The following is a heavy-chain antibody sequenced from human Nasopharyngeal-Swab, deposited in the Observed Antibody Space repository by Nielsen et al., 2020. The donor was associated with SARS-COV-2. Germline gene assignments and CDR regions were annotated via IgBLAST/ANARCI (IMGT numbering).Heavy chain of an antibody. CDR3: ARDQGYCSSSSCYEFDF. CDR2: ISSSSSYI. D-gene: IGHD2-2*01. CDR1: GFTFSSYS. V-gene: IGHV3-21*01. J-gene: IGHJ4*02. Sequence: GGSLRLSCAASGFTFSSYSMNWVRQAPGKGLEWVSSISSSSSYIYYADSVKGRFTISRDNAKNSLYLQMNSLRAEDTAVYYCARDQGYCSSSSCYEFDFWGQGTPVTVSS.